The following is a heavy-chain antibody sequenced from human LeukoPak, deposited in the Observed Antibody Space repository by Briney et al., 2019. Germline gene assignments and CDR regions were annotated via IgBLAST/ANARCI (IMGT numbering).Heavy chain of an antibody. J-gene: IGHJ6*02. CDR3: ARMGTPKNHYGMDV. Sequence: SETLSLTCTVSGGSIGSYYWSWIRQPPGKGLEWIGYIYYSGSTNYNPSLKSRVTISVDTSKNQFSLKLSSVTAADTAVYYCARMGTPKNHYGMDVWGQGTTVTVSS. CDR2: IYYSGST. V-gene: IGHV4-59*01. CDR1: GGSIGSYY. D-gene: IGHD7-27*01.